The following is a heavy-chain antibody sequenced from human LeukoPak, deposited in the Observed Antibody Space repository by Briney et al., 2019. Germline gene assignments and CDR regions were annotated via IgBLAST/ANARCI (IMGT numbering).Heavy chain of an antibody. CDR2: ISPGDSDT. Sequence: GESLKISCKGSGYSFPSYWIGWVRQMPGKGLEWMGIISPGDSDTRYSPSFQGQVTISADKSISTAYLQWSSLKASDTAMYYCARHARSYNSVTYYFDYWGQGTLVTVSS. CDR3: ARHARSYNSVTYYFDY. V-gene: IGHV5-51*01. J-gene: IGHJ4*02. CDR1: GYSFPSYW. D-gene: IGHD1-1*01.